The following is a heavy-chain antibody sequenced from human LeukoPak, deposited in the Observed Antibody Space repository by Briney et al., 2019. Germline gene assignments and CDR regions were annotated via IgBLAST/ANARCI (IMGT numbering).Heavy chain of an antibody. CDR1: GGSFSAYY. V-gene: IGHV4-34*01. J-gene: IGHJ4*02. Sequence: SETLSLTCAVYGGSFSAYYCWIRQPPGKGLEWIGEITHRGSTNYNPSLKSRVTISMDTSKNQFSLKLTSVTAADTAVYYCARGDGLWFGELLIYWGQGALVTVSS. D-gene: IGHD3-10*01. CDR3: ARGDGLWFGELLIY. CDR2: ITHRGST.